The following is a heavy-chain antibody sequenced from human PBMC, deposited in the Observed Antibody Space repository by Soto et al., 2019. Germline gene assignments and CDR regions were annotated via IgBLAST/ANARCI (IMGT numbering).Heavy chain of an antibody. CDR2: INPILSMS. J-gene: IGHJ4*02. CDR3: ASSYGSGYRAFDY. V-gene: IGHV1-69*02. CDR1: GDTFSFYS. D-gene: IGHD3-10*01. Sequence: QVQLVQSGAEVRKPGSSVKVSCKASGDTFSFYSIHWVRQAPGLGLEWMGRINPILSMSNYAQRFQGRVRRTADKSTSTAYMKLSGLRSEDTAIYYCASSYGSGYRAFDYWGQGALVTVSS.